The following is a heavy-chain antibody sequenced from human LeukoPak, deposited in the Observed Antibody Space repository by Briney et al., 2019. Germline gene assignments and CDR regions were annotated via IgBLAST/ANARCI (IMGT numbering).Heavy chain of an antibody. D-gene: IGHD6-6*01. J-gene: IGHJ4*02. CDR3: ARIGEYSSSSLAFDY. Sequence: ASVKVSCKASGYTFTGYYVHWVRQAPGQGLEWMGWINPNSGGTNYAQKFQGRVTMTRDTSISTAYMELSRLRSDDTAVYYCARIGEYSSSSLAFDYWGQGTLVTVSS. CDR1: GYTFTGYY. V-gene: IGHV1-2*02. CDR2: INPNSGGT.